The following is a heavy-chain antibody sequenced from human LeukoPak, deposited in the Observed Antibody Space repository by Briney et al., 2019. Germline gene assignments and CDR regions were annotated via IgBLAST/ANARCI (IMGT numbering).Heavy chain of an antibody. V-gene: IGHV3-74*01. CDR3: VGDDGSYSLDY. J-gene: IGHJ4*02. CDR2: INSDGSKR. CDR1: GFTFSRYW. D-gene: IGHD1-26*01. Sequence: GGSLRLSCAASGFTFSRYWMHWVRQAPGKGLVGVSNINSDGSKRNHADSVKGRFTISRDNAKNTLYLQMNSLRAEDTAVYYCVGDDGSYSLDYWGQGTLVTVSS.